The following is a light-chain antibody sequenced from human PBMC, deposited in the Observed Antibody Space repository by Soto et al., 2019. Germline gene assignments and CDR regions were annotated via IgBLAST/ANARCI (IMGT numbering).Light chain of an antibody. V-gene: IGKV3-20*01. J-gene: IGKJ5*01. CDR3: QQYIIPTT. CDR2: GVS. CDR1: QSVSSSY. Sequence: EIVLTQSPGTLSLSPGERATLSCRASQSVSSSYLAWCQQKPGQAPRLLIYGVSSRATGVPDRFSGSGSGTDFTLTISRLEPEDFAVYYCQQYIIPTTFGQGTRLEIK.